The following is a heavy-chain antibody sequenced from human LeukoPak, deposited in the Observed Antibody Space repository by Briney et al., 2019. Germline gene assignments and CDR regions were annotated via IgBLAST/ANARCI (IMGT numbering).Heavy chain of an antibody. D-gene: IGHD1-1*01. V-gene: IGHV1-24*01. CDR3: ARPSGTYYDY. CDR1: GYTLTELS. CDR2: FDPEDGET. J-gene: IGHJ4*02. Sequence: ASVKVSCKVSGYTLTELSMHWVRQAPGKGLEWMGGFDPEDGETIYAQKFQGRVTMTRDTSTSTVYMELSSLRSEDTAVYYCARPSGTYYDYWGQGTLVTVSS.